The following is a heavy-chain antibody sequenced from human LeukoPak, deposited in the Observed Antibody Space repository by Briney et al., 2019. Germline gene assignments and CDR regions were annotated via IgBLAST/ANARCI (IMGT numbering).Heavy chain of an antibody. Sequence: GGSLRLSCAASGFTFSHYWMSWVRRAPGKGLEWVANIKHDGSQKEHVDSVKGRFTISRDNAKNSLFLQMNSLRAEGTAVYFCARDSSRGDFEYWGQGTLVTVSS. J-gene: IGHJ4*02. CDR1: GFTFSHYW. CDR2: IKHDGSQK. V-gene: IGHV3-7*01. D-gene: IGHD3-10*01. CDR3: ARDSSRGDFEY.